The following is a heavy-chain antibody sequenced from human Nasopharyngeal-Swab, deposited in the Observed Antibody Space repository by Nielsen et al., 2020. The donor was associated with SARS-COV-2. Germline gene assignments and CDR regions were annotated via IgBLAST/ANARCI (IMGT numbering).Heavy chain of an antibody. CDR3: AKGTTVTGYSYFDL. CDR2: IWYDGSNK. Sequence: GGALRLSCAASGFRVSDHAMHWVRQAPGKGLEWVAVIWYDGSNKYYADSVKGRFTISRDNSKNTLYLQMNSLRAEDTALYYCAKGTTVTGYSYFDLWGRGTLVTVSS. D-gene: IGHD4-17*01. J-gene: IGHJ2*01. V-gene: IGHV3-30*02. CDR1: GFRVSDHA.